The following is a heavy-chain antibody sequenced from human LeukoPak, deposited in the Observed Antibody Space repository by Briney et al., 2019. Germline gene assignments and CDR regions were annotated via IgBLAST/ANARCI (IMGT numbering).Heavy chain of an antibody. Sequence: GASVKVSCKASGYTFTGYYMHWVRQAPGQGLEWMGRINPNSGGTNYAQKFQGRVTMTRDTSISTAYMELSRLRSDDTAVYYCARDRSSSWPTDFDYWGQGTLVTVSS. CDR3: ARDRSSSWPTDFDY. J-gene: IGHJ4*02. D-gene: IGHD6-13*01. V-gene: IGHV1-2*06. CDR1: GYTFTGYY. CDR2: INPNSGGT.